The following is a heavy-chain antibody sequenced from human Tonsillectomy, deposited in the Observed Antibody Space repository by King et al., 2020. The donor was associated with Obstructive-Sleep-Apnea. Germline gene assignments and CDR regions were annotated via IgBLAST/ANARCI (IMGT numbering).Heavy chain of an antibody. V-gene: IGHV3-23*04. CDR3: ASWPPEGRYFDWSNFDY. J-gene: IGHJ4*02. CDR2: VSGSSCNT. D-gene: IGHD3-9*01. CDR1: GFTFSSYA. Sequence: VQLVESGGGLVQPGGSLRLSCAASGFTFSSYAMSWVRQAPGKGLEWVSTVSGSSCNTNYADSVNGRFTISRDNSKKTLYLQMNSLRAEDKAVYYCASWPPEGRYFDWSNFDYWGQGTLVTVSS.